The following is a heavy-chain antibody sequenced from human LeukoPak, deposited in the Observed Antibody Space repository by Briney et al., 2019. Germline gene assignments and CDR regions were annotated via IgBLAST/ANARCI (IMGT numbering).Heavy chain of an antibody. CDR3: ARYSGYELGSSDYYYYMDV. CDR2: INWNGGST. V-gene: IGHV3-20*04. D-gene: IGHD5-12*01. CDR1: GFTFSSYE. Sequence: GGSLRLSCAASGFTFSSYEMNWVRQAPGKGLEWVSGINWNGGSTGYADSVKGRFTISRDNAKNSLYLQMNSLRAEDTALYYCARYSGYELGSSDYYYYMDVWGKGTTVTVSS. J-gene: IGHJ6*03.